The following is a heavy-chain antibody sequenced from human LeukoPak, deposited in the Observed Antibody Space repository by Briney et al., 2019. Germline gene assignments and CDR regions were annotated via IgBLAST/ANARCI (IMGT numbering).Heavy chain of an antibody. D-gene: IGHD3-16*02. CDR2: IKQDGSEK. Sequence: GGSLRLSCAASGFTFSTYWMTWVRQAPGKGLEWVANIKQDGSEKYYVDSVKGRFTISRDNAKNSLYLQMNSLRAEDTAVYYCARDRDDYVWGSYRPFDHWGQGTLVTVSS. J-gene: IGHJ5*02. CDR1: GFTFSTYW. V-gene: IGHV3-7*01. CDR3: ARDRDDYVWGSYRPFDH.